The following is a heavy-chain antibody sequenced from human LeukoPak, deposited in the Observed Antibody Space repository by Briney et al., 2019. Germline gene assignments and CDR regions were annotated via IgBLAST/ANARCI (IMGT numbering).Heavy chain of an antibody. D-gene: IGHD6-19*01. CDR3: AKEDVGGWYGIDY. J-gene: IGHJ4*02. V-gene: IGHV3-30*18. CDR1: GFTFSSYG. CDR2: ISYDGNNQ. Sequence: TGRSLRLSCAASGFTFSSYGMHWVRQAPGKGLEWVALISYDGNNQYYPDSVKGRFTISRDNSKNTLYLQMNSLRAEDTAVYYRAKEDVGGWYGIDYWGQGTLVTVSS.